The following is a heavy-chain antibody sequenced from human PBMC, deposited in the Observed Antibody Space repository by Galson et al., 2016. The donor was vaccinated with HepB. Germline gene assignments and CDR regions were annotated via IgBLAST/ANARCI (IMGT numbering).Heavy chain of an antibody. V-gene: IGHV3-30*03. CDR2: ISYDGDNK. CDR1: GFNFSDYS. D-gene: IGHD3-10*01. J-gene: IGHJ6*02. Sequence: SLRLSCAASGFNFSDYSMNWVRQAPGKGLEWVAVISYDGDNKYYADSVKARFTISRDNSRNTLYLQMNSLRAEDTAVYYCARGPHPYYGSGTYRSGGMDVWGQGTTVTVSS. CDR3: ARGPHPYYGSGTYRSGGMDV.